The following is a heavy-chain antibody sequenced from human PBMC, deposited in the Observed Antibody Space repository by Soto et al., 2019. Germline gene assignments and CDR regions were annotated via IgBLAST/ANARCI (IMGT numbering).Heavy chain of an antibody. D-gene: IGHD4-17*01. CDR1: GFSFSSYA. V-gene: IGHV3-23*01. CDR3: AKESMPKHYGDKRFDS. Sequence: QRLEAGGGWVQPGWSLRLSCEDSGFSFSSYALSWVRQAPGKGLEWVSTFSAGGRAYYADSVKGRFTIAKDTSKTTLRLKASGLRAEDTAVYYCAKESMPKHYGDKRFDSWGQGTRVTVSS. CDR2: FSAGGRA. J-gene: IGHJ4*02.